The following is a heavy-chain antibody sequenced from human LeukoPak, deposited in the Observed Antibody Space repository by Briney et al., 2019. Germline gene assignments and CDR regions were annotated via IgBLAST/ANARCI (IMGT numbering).Heavy chain of an antibody. J-gene: IGHJ6*03. CDR1: GGTFSSYA. Sequence: ASVKVSCKASGGTFSSYAISWVRQAPGQGLEWMGGIIPIFGTANYAQKFQGRVTITADESTSTAYMELSSLRSEDTAVYYCARDSFDRITMVRGVIITFYYMDVWGKGTTVTISS. CDR3: ARDSFDRITMVRGVIITFYYMDV. V-gene: IGHV1-69*13. CDR2: IIPIFGTA. D-gene: IGHD3-10*01.